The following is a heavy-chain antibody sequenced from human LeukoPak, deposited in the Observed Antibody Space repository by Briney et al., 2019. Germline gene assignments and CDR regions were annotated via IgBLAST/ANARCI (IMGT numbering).Heavy chain of an antibody. CDR2: IDHIGST. Sequence: SETLSLTCAVYGGSFSGHYWSWIRQPPGKGLEWIGEIDHIGSTNYNPSLKSRVTISEDTSKNQFSLRLSSVTAADTAVYYCARGEGSGSYMSYFDYWGQGGLVTVSS. CDR3: ARGEGSGSYMSYFDY. D-gene: IGHD3-10*01. J-gene: IGHJ4*02. CDR1: GGSFSGHY. V-gene: IGHV4-34*01.